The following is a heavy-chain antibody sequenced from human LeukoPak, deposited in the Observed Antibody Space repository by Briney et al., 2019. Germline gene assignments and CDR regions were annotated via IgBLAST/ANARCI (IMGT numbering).Heavy chain of an antibody. CDR3: ASSGSRVGYWEDYFDY. Sequence: GASLKVSCKASVGTLSRYAISWVRQAPGQALEWMEGIIPISGTANYAQKFQGRVTIATDESTSTAYMELSSLRSEDTAVYYCASSGSRVGYWEDYFDYWGQGTLVTVSS. J-gene: IGHJ4*02. D-gene: IGHD3-22*01. CDR1: VGTLSRYA. V-gene: IGHV1-69*05. CDR2: IIPISGTA.